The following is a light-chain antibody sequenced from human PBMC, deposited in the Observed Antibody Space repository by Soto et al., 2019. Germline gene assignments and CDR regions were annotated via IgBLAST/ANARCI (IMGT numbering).Light chain of an antibody. CDR2: GAS. CDR1: QSVTTNY. CDR3: QQYHSPPPRT. V-gene: IGKV3-20*01. Sequence: EIVLTQSPGTLSLSPGERATLSCRASQSVTTNYLAWYQQKPGQAPRLLIYGASTRATGIPDRFSGSWSGTDFTLTISRLEPEDCAVYYCQQYHSPPPRTFGQGTKVDIK. J-gene: IGKJ1*01.